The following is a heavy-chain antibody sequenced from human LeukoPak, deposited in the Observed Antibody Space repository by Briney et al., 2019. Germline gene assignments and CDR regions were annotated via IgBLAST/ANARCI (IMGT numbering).Heavy chain of an antibody. D-gene: IGHD5-24*01. Sequence: GGSLRLSCAASGFTFSSYSMNWVRQAPGKGLEWVSSISSSSSYIYYADSVKGRFTISRDNAKNFLYLQMNSLRAEDTALYYCAKDMKAWLQFYYYGMDVWGQGTTVTVSS. CDR2: ISSSSSYI. J-gene: IGHJ6*02. CDR3: AKDMKAWLQFYYYGMDV. CDR1: GFTFSSYS. V-gene: IGHV3-21*04.